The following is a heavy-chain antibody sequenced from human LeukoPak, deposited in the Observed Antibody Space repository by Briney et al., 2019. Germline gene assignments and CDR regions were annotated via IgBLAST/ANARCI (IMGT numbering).Heavy chain of an antibody. CDR2: VNRDGSET. V-gene: IGHV3-7*03. Sequence: GGSLRLSCAAAGFALSSHWMTWVRQVPGRGPEWVANVNRDGSETYYLDSVKGRFTISKDNAKNSLYLQMNSLRAEDTALYHCARNNGMDVWGQGTTVIVSS. CDR3: ARNNGMDV. J-gene: IGHJ6*02. CDR1: GFALSSHW.